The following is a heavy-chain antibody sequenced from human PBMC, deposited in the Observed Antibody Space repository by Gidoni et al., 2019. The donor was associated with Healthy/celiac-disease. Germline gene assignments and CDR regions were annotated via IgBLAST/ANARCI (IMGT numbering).Heavy chain of an antibody. D-gene: IGHD4-4*01. CDR1: GFTFSSYG. CDR3: ANTVTTYYYYGMDV. CDR2: ISYDGSNK. J-gene: IGHJ6*02. Sequence: QVQLVESGGGVVQPGRSLRLSCAASGFTFSSYGMHWVRQAPGKGLERVAVISYDGSNKYYADSVKGRFTISRDNSKNTLYLQMNSLRAEDTAVYYCANTVTTYYYYGMDVWGQGTTVTVSS. V-gene: IGHV3-30*18.